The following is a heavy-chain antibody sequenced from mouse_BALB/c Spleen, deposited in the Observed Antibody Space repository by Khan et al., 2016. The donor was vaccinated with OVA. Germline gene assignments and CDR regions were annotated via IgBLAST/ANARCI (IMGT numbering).Heavy chain of an antibody. J-gene: IGHJ3*01. CDR1: GFTFSSFA. CDR3: ARHNFGPFAY. V-gene: IGHV5-9-3*01. CDR2: INSDGTYT. Sequence: EVELVEPGGGLVKPGGSLKLSCAASGFTFSSFAMSWVRQTPEKRLEWVATINSDGTYTYYPDSVKGRFTISRDNAKNTLYLQMNSLRSEDTAMYYCARHNFGPFAYWGQGTLVTVSA. D-gene: IGHD1-3*01.